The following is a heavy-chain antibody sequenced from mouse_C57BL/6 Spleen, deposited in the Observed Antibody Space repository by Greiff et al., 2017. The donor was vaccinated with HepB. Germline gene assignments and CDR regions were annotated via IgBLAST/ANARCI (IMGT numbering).Heavy chain of an antibody. V-gene: IGHV1-61*01. CDR1: GYTFTSYW. Sequence: QVQLQQPGAELVRPGSSVKLSCKASGYTFTSYWMDWVKQRPGQGLEWIGNIYPSDSETHYNQKFKDKATLTVDKSSSTAYMQLSSLTAEDSAVYYCARSLDYDEGYWGQGTTLTVSS. CDR2: IYPSDSET. D-gene: IGHD2-4*01. J-gene: IGHJ2*01. CDR3: ARSLDYDEGY.